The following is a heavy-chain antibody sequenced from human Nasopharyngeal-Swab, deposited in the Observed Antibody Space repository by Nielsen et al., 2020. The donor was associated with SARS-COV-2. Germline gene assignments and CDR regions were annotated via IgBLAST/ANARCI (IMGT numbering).Heavy chain of an antibody. J-gene: IGHJ4*02. CDR1: GFTFSNYA. Sequence: GESLKISCAASGFTFSNYAVSWVRQAPGKGLEWVSTIINNCGSTYYADAVKGRFTISRDNSKNTLYLQMDGLRVEDTAVYYCAKDGCPRSGECQFENWGQGTLATVSS. CDR2: IINNCGST. V-gene: IGHV3-23*01. D-gene: IGHD2-15*01. CDR3: AKDGCPRSGECQFEN.